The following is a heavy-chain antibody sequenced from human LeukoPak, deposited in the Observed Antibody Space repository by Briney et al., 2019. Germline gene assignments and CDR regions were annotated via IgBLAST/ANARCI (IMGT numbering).Heavy chain of an antibody. D-gene: IGHD3-9*01. Sequence: ASVKVSCKASGYTFTSYCMHWVRQAPGQGLEWMGIINPSGGSTSYAQKFQGRVTMTRDTSTSTVYMELSSLRSEDTAAYYCATVPYYDILTGYFPMDVWGQGTTVTVSS. CDR3: ATVPYYDILTGYFPMDV. CDR1: GYTFTSYC. V-gene: IGHV1-46*01. CDR2: INPSGGST. J-gene: IGHJ6*02.